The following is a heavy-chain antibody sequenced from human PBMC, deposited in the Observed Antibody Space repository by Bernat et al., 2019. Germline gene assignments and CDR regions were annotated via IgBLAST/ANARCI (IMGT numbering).Heavy chain of an antibody. D-gene: IGHD6-13*01. V-gene: IGHV1-69*06. CDR2: IIPIFGTA. CDR1: GGTFSSYA. CDR3: ASMYSSSWYRADY. J-gene: IGHJ4*02. Sequence: QVQLVQSGAEVKKPGSSVKVSCKASGGTFSSYAISWVRQAPGQGLEWMGGIIPIFGTANYAQKFQGRVTITADKSTSTAYMGLSSLRTEDTAGYYCASMYSSSWYRADYWGQGTLVTVSS.